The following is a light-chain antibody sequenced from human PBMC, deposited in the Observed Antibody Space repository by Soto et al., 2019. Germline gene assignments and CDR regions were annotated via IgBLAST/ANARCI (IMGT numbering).Light chain of an antibody. Sequence: EIVLTQSPGTLSLSPGERATLSCRASQRGSSNDLARYQKRPGRAPRLLIDGASSRDTGIPDRFSGSGSGTDFTLTISGLEPEDFAVYYCQQYGGSMTFGQGTKVDI. J-gene: IGKJ1*01. CDR1: QRGSSND. CDR3: QQYGGSMT. V-gene: IGKV3-20*01. CDR2: GAS.